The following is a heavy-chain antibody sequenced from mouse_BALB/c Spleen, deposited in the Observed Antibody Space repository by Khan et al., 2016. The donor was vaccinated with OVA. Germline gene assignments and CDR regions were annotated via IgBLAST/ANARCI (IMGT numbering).Heavy chain of an antibody. CDR2: IDPFSGDT. CDR1: GYSFTTYY. CDR3: IRPGYGAWFTY. Sequence: EVQLQQSGPELMKPGTSVKISCKASGYSFTTYYIHWVMQSHGKSLEWIGYIDPFSGDTTFNQKFKGKATLTVDKSSSTAYIHIRHLTSEDSSIYYCIRPGYGAWFTYWGQGTLVTVSA. V-gene: IGHV1-31*01. D-gene: IGHD1-2*01. J-gene: IGHJ3*01.